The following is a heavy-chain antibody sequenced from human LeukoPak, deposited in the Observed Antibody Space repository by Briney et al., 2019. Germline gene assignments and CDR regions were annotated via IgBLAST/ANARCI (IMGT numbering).Heavy chain of an antibody. CDR1: GFTFSSYW. V-gene: IGHV3-7*01. D-gene: IGHD3-22*01. CDR3: ANSVVAGSGGFDY. CDR2: IKQDGSEK. J-gene: IGHJ4*02. Sequence: GGSLRLSCAASGFTFSSYWMSWVRQAPGKGLEWVANIKQDGSEKYYVDSVKGRFTISRDNAKNSLYLQMNSLRAEDTAVYYCANSVVAGSGGFDYWGQGTLVTVSS.